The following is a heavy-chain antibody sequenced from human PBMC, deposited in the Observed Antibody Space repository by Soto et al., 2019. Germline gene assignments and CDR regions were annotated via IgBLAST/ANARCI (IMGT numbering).Heavy chain of an antibody. J-gene: IGHJ6*02. D-gene: IGHD3-10*01. CDR1: GYTFTSYA. CDR3: ARTMVRDRYPTYGMDV. V-gene: IGHV1-3*01. CDR2: INAGNGNT. Sequence: ASVKVSCKASGYTFTSYAMHWVRQAPGQRLEWMGWINAGNGNTKYSQKFQGRVTITRDTSASTAYMELSSLRSEDTAVYYCARTMVRDRYPTYGMDVWGQGTTVTVSS.